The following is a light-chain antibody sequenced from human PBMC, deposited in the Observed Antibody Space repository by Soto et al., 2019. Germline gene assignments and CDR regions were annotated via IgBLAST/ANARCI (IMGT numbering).Light chain of an antibody. Sequence: DIQMTQSPSSLSASVGDRVTITCRASQNINNYLNWYQQRPGKAPKLLIYAASTLQSGVPSRFSGSGSGTDFTLAISSLQPEDFATYYCQQSYIEPWRTCGQGTRVESK. V-gene: IGKV1-39*01. J-gene: IGKJ1*01. CDR2: AAS. CDR3: QQSYIEPWRT. CDR1: QNINNY.